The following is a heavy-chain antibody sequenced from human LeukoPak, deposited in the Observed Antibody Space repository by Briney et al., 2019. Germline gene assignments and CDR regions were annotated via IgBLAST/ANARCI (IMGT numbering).Heavy chain of an antibody. D-gene: IGHD6-13*01. CDR3: ARAHLGIAATDTGYWFDP. Sequence: ASVKVSCKASGYTFTSYYMHWVRQAPGQGLEWMGIINTSGGSTSYAHKFQGRVTMTRDMSTSTVYMELSSLRSEDTAVYYCARAHLGIAATDTGYWFDPWDQGTLVIVSS. CDR2: INTSGGST. CDR1: GYTFTSYY. J-gene: IGHJ5*02. V-gene: IGHV1-46*01.